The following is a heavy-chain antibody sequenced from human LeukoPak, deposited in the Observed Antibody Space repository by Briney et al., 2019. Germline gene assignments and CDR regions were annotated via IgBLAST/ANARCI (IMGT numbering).Heavy chain of an antibody. V-gene: IGHV1-69*04. CDR1: GYNFNNYG. Sequence: SVKVSCKASGYNFNNYGISWVRQAPGQGLEWMGRIIPILGIANYAQKFQGRVTITADKSTSTAYMELSSLKSEDTAVYYCARPDYYDSSGYYRYYYYGMDVWGQGTTVTVSS. J-gene: IGHJ6*02. D-gene: IGHD3-22*01. CDR3: ARPDYYDSSGYYRYYYYGMDV. CDR2: IIPILGIA.